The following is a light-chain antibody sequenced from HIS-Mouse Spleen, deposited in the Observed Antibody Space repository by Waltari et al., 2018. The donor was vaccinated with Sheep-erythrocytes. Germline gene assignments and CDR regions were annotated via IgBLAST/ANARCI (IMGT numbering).Light chain of an antibody. J-gene: IGLJ3*02. CDR2: DVS. CDR1: SSDVGGYTS. Sequence: QSALTQPRSVSGSPGQSVTISCTGTSSDVGGYTSVSWYQQHPGKAPTLMIYDVSKRPSGVPDRFSGSKSGNTASLTISGLQAEDEADYYCCSYAGSYTWVFGGGTKLTVL. V-gene: IGLV2-11*01. CDR3: CSYAGSYTWV.